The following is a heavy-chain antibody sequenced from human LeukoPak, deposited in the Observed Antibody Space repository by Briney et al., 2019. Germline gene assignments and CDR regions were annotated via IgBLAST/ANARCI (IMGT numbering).Heavy chain of an antibody. CDR1: GGSISSYY. D-gene: IGHD3-10*01. CDR2: IYYSGST. Sequence: SETLSLTCTVSGGSISSYYWSWIRQPPGKGLEWIGYIYYSGSTNYNPSLKRRVTISVDTSKNQFSLKLSSVTAADTAVYYCARYYGSGSYPRSRYFDYWGQGTLVTVSS. CDR3: ARYYGSGSYPRSRYFDY. J-gene: IGHJ4*02. V-gene: IGHV4-59*01.